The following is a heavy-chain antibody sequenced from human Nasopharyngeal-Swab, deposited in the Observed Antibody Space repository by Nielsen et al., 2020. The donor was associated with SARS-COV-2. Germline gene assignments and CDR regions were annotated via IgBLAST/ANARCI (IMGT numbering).Heavy chain of an antibody. CDR3: AKDRGCSGGSCYVHWYFDL. V-gene: IGHV3-23*01. J-gene: IGHJ2*01. D-gene: IGHD2-15*01. Sequence: GESLTISCAASGFTFSGYAMSWVRQAPGKGLELVSAIGSTGGSTYYADSVKGQFTISRDNSKNTLYLQMNSLRAEDTAVYYCAKDRGCSGGSCYVHWYFDLWGRGTLVTVSS. CDR2: IGSTGGST. CDR1: GFTFSGYA.